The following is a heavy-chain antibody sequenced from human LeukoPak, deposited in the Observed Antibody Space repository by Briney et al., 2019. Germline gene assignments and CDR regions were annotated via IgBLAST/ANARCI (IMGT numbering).Heavy chain of an antibody. CDR1: GFTFSSYA. V-gene: IGHV3-30-3*01. J-gene: IGHJ4*02. CDR3: ARDHGDTAMVPGY. CDR2: ISYDGSNK. D-gene: IGHD5-18*01. Sequence: PGGSLRLSCAASGFTFSSYAMHWVRQAPGKGLEWVAVISYDGSNKYYADSVKGRFTISRDNSKNTLYLRMNSLRAEDTAVYYCARDHGDTAMVPGYWGQGTLVTVSS.